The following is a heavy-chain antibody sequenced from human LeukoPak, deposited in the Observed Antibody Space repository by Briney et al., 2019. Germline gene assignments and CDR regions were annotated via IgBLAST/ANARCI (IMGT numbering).Heavy chain of an antibody. Sequence: PGGSLRLSCAASGFTFSSYSMNWVRQAPGKGLEWVSSITSSSTYIYYADSVKGRFTISRDNAKNSLYLQMNSLRAEDTAVYYCARGSTRIDYWGQGTLVTVSS. CDR1: GFTFSSYS. D-gene: IGHD2/OR15-2a*01. CDR2: ITSSSTYI. J-gene: IGHJ4*02. V-gene: IGHV3-21*01. CDR3: ARGSTRIDY.